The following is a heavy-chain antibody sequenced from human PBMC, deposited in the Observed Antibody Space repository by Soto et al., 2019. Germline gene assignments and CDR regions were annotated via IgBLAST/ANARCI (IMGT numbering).Heavy chain of an antibody. CDR3: ARSTMVRFSSFGSWFDP. D-gene: IGHD3-10*01. V-gene: IGHV1-69*13. Sequence: VKVSCKASGGTFSSYAISWVRQAPGQGLEWMGGIIPIFGTANYAQKFQGRVTITADESTSTAYMELSSLRSEDTAVYYCARSTMVRFSSFGSWFDPWGQGTLVTVSS. CDR1: GGTFSSYA. J-gene: IGHJ5*02. CDR2: IIPIFGTA.